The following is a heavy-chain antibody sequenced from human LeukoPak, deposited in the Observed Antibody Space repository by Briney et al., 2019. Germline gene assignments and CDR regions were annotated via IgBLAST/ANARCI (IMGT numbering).Heavy chain of an antibody. CDR3: ARVTVNQKGVRRYSYMDV. D-gene: IGHD1-1*01. J-gene: IGHJ6*03. Sequence: SETLSLTCAVYGGSFSGYYWSWIRQPPGKGLEWSGEINHSGSTNYNPSLKSRVTISVDTSKNQFSLKLSSVTAADTAVYYCARVTVNQKGVRRYSYMDVWGKGPTVTVSS. CDR2: INHSGST. V-gene: IGHV4-34*01. CDR1: GGSFSGYY.